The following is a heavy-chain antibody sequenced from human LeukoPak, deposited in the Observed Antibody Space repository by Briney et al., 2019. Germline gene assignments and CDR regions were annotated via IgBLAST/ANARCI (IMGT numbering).Heavy chain of an antibody. J-gene: IGHJ6*03. V-gene: IGHV3-30*02. D-gene: IGHD3-10*01. CDR1: GFTFSSYV. CDR2: IRYDGSNK. Sequence: TGGSLRLSCAASGFTFSSYVMHWVRQAPGKGLEWVAFIRYDGSNKYYADSVKGRFTISRDNSKNTLYLQMNSLRAEDTAVYYCAKVYYNPTVTYYYYYYMDVWGKGTTVTISS. CDR3: AKVYYNPTVTYYYYYYMDV.